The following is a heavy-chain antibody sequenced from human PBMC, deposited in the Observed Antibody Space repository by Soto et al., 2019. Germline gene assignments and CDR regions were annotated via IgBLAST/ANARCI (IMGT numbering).Heavy chain of an antibody. CDR1: GYTFTSYA. Sequence: ASVKVSFKASGYTFTSYAMHWLRQAPGQRLEWMGWINAGNGNTKYSQKFQGRVTITRDTSASTAYMELSSLRSEDTAVYYCARGPGYSSSWYVYFDYWGQGTPVTVS. CDR2: INAGNGNT. D-gene: IGHD6-13*01. CDR3: ARGPGYSSSWYVYFDY. V-gene: IGHV1-3*01. J-gene: IGHJ4*02.